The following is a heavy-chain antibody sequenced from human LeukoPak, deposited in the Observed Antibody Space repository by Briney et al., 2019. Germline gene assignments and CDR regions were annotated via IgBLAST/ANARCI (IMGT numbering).Heavy chain of an antibody. D-gene: IGHD5-12*01. CDR1: GYTFTSYG. CDR3: ARDRVATIGIYYYYGMDV. CDR2: ISAYNGNT. J-gene: IGHJ6*02. Sequence: RASVKVSCKASGYTFTSYGISWVRQAPAQGLEGMGWISAYNGNTNYTQKLQGRVTMTTDTSTSTAYMELRSLRSDDTAVYYCARDRVATIGIYYYYGMDVWGQGTTVTVSS. V-gene: IGHV1-18*01.